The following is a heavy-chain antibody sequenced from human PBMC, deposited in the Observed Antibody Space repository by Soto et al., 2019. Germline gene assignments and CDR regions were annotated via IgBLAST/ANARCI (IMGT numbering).Heavy chain of an antibody. D-gene: IGHD1-1*01. J-gene: IGHJ6*02. CDR3: ARDKDREQLGGNYYYALDV. Sequence: QVHLVQSGAEVKKPGSSVKVSCKASGDIFSSFAISWVRQAPGQGLEWMGGIIPIFRTPKYGQKFQGRVTITADEPTSTAYMELSSLRSEDTAVYYCARDKDREQLGGNYYYALDVWGQGTTVIVSS. V-gene: IGHV1-69*12. CDR2: IIPIFRTP. CDR1: GDIFSSFA.